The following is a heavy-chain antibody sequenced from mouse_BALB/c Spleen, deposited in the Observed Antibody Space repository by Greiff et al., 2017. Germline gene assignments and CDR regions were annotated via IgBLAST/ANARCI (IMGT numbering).Heavy chain of an antibody. V-gene: IGHV1-54*01. D-gene: IGHD2-10*02. J-gene: IGHJ3*01. Sequence: QVQLKQSGAELVRPGTSVKVSCKASGYAFTNYLIEWVKQRPGQGLEWIGVINPGSGGTNYNEKFKGKATLTADKSSSTAYMQLSSLTSDDSAVYFCARSKYGNSAYWGQGTLVTVSA. CDR2: INPGSGGT. CDR1: GYAFTNYL. CDR3: ARSKYGNSAY.